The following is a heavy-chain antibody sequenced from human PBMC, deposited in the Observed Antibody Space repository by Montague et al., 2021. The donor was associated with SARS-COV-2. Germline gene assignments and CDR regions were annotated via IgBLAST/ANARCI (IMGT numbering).Heavy chain of an antibody. J-gene: IGHJ4*02. CDR1: GGSISSSSYY. Sequence: SETLSLTCTVSGGSISSSSYYWGWIRQPPGKRLEWIGSIYYSGSTYYNPSLKSRVTISVDTSKNQFSLKLSSVTAADTAIHYCARRGSGRSDLAYWGQGTLVTVSS. D-gene: IGHD1-26*01. V-gene: IGHV4-39*07. CDR3: ARRGSGRSDLAY. CDR2: IYYSGST.